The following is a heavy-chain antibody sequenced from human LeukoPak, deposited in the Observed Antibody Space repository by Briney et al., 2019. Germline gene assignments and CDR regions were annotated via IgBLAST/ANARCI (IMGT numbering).Heavy chain of an antibody. CDR1: GFTFSSYA. CDR2: ILGSGGST. CDR3: AKDSITIFGVVIIREGYFDY. J-gene: IGHJ4*02. V-gene: IGHV3-23*01. Sequence: PGGSLRLSCAASGFTFSSYAMSWSPQAPGKGLEWVPVILGSGGSTYYADSVKGRFTISRDNSKNTLYLQMNSLRAEDTAVYYCAKDSITIFGVVIIREGYFDYWGQGTLVTVSS. D-gene: IGHD3-3*01.